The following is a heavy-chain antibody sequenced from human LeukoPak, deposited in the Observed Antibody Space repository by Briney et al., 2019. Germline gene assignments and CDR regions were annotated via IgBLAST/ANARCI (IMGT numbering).Heavy chain of an antibody. CDR3: NVEMATINVDY. D-gene: IGHD5-24*01. J-gene: IGHJ4*02. V-gene: IGHV1-2*02. CDR2: INPNSGGT. Sequence: ASVKISCKASGYTCTGYNMHWVRQAPGQGIEWMGWINPNSGGTNYAQKFQGRVTMTRDTSISTAYMELSRLRSDDTAVYYCNVEMATINVDYWGQGTLVTVSS. CDR1: GYTCTGYN.